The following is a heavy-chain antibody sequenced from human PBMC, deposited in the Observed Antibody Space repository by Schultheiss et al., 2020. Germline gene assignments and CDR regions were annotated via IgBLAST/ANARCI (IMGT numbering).Heavy chain of an antibody. D-gene: IGHD3-22*01. CDR1: GFTFGDYA. J-gene: IGHJ3*02. V-gene: IGHV3-49*03. CDR2: IRSKAYGGTT. CDR3: TRDTYYYDSSAPLGHDAFDI. Sequence: GGSLRLSCTASGFTFGDYAMSWFRQAPGKGLEWVGFIRSKAYGGTTEYAASVKGRFTISRDDSKSIAYLQMNSLKTEDTAVYYCTRDTYYYDSSAPLGHDAFDIWGQGTMVTVSS.